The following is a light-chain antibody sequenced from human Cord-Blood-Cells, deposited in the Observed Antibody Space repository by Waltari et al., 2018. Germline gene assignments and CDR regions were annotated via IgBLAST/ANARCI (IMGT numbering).Light chain of an antibody. CDR2: AAS. J-gene: IGKJ2*01. V-gene: IGKV1-39*01. CDR3: QQSYSTPYS. Sequence: DIQMTQSPSSLSASVGDRVTITCRASQIISSYLNWYEKEPGKAPKLPIYAASSLQSGVPSRFTDTGSGTDFALTISSLQPEDFATYYGQQSYSTPYSFGEGTKLESK. CDR1: QIISSY.